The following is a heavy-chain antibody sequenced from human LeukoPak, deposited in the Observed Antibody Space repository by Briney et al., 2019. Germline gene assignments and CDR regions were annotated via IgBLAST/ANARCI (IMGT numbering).Heavy chain of an antibody. CDR2: IKSKAYGGTT. CDR1: GFTFGDYC. J-gene: IGHJ4*02. D-gene: IGHD1-26*01. CDR3: AKSGRYTEYYFDS. Sequence: PGGSLRLSCTASGFTFGDYCMTWFRQAPGKGLEWVGFIKSKAYGGTTEYAASVKGRFTVSRDGSKSIAYLQMNSLKTEDTAVYYCAKSGRYTEYYFDSWGQGTLVTVSS. V-gene: IGHV3-49*01.